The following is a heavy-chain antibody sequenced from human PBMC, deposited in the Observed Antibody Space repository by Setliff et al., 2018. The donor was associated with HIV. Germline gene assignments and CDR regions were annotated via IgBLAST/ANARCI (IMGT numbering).Heavy chain of an antibody. CDR2: IYPGDSDT. J-gene: IGHJ4*02. V-gene: IGHV5-51*01. CDR3: ARPVSSGWSPDYFDY. CDR1: GYSFTSYW. D-gene: IGHD6-19*01. Sequence: GESLKISCKGSGYSFTSYWIGWVRQMPGKGLEWMGIIYPGDSDTRYSPSFQGQVTISADKSISTAYLQWSSLKASDTAMYYCARPVSSGWSPDYFDYWGQGTLVTVS.